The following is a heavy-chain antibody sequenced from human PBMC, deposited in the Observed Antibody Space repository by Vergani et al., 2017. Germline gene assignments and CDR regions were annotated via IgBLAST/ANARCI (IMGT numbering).Heavy chain of an antibody. V-gene: IGHV3-9*03. CDR1: GFTFDDYA. CDR3: ATGGIAARPRPFPFDY. CDR2: ISWNSGST. Sequence: EVQLVESGGGLVQPGRSLRLSCAASGFTFDDYAMHWVRQAPGKGLEWVSGISWNSGSTGYADSVKGRFTISRDNSKNTLYLQMGSLRAEDMAVYYCATGGIAARPRPFPFDYWGQGTLVTVSS. D-gene: IGHD6-6*01. J-gene: IGHJ4*02.